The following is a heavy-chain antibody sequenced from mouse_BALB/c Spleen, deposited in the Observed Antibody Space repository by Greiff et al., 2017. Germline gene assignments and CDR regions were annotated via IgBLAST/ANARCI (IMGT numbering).Heavy chain of an antibody. CDR3: ARDLSYYGSSKGYFDS. Sequence: VQLQQSGAELAKPGASVKMSCKASGYTFTSYWMHWVKQRPGQGLEWIGYINPSTGYTEYNQKFKDKATLTADKSSSTAYMQLSSLTSEDSAVYYCARDLSYYGSSKGYFDSWGQGTTLTVSS. D-gene: IGHD1-1*01. V-gene: IGHV1-7*01. CDR1: GYTFTSYW. J-gene: IGHJ2*01. CDR2: INPSTGYT.